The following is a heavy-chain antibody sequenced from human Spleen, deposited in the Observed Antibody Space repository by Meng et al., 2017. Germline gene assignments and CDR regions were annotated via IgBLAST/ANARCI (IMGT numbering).Heavy chain of an antibody. Sequence: GESLKISCVASGFTFGSYSMNWVRQAPGKGLEWVSYISSSGSTIYYADSVKGRFTISRDNAKNSLYLQMNSLRAEDTAVYYCARPGFLDAFDIWGQGTMVTVSS. CDR3: ARPGFLDAFDI. CDR2: ISSSGSTI. J-gene: IGHJ3*02. V-gene: IGHV3-48*04. CDR1: GFTFGSYS.